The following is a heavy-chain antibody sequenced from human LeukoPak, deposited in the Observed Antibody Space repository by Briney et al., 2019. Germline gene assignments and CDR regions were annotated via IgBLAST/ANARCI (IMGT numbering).Heavy chain of an antibody. CDR1: GFSISSSA. V-gene: IGHV3-21*01. CDR2: INNVASHI. CDR3: TRDTTYYLRYGYFDY. D-gene: IGHD2/OR15-2a*01. J-gene: IGHJ4*02. Sequence: PGGSLRLSCAASGFSISSSAMNWVRQAPGKGLEWVSSINNVASHIYYAGSVRGRFTISRDNAKNSVYLQMNSLRAEDTAVYYCTRDTTYYLRYGYFDYWGQGTLVTVS.